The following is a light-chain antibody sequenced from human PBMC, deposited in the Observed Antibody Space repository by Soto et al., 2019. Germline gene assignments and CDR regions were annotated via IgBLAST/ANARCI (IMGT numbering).Light chain of an antibody. CDR3: QQRSNWPPIT. Sequence: EVLLTQSPVTLSLSPGERATLSCRASQSVSNYLAWYQQKPGQAPRLLIYDASNRATGIPARFSGSGSGTDFTLTISSLEPEDFAVYYCQQRSNWPPITFGQGTRLEIK. CDR1: QSVSNY. CDR2: DAS. V-gene: IGKV3-11*01. J-gene: IGKJ5*01.